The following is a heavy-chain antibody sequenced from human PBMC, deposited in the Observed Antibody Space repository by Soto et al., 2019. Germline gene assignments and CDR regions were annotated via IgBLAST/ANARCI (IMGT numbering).Heavy chain of an antibody. J-gene: IGHJ4*02. Sequence: QVQLVQSGAEVKKPGASVKVSCKASGYTFTSYGISWVRQAPGQGLEGMGWISAYNGNTNYEQKLQGRVTMTTDTSTSTAYMERRSLRSDDTAVYYCARGPNVSYYGSGSYYKGFDYWGQGTLVTVSS. CDR2: ISAYNGNT. V-gene: IGHV1-18*04. CDR3: ARGPNVSYYGSGSYYKGFDY. D-gene: IGHD3-10*01. CDR1: GYTFTSYG.